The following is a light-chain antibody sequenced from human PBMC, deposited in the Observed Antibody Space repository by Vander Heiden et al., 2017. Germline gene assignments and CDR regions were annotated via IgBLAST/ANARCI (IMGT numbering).Light chain of an antibody. CDR3: QAGDSSSLVV. CDR1: NIGSKN. V-gene: IGLV3-21*02. CDR2: NGS. J-gene: IGLJ2*01. Sequence: SSALTPPPSVSVAPGQTARITCGGNNIGSKNVHWYQQKPGRAPVLIVYNGSDRPSGSPERFSGSNSGNTATLTISRVEAGDEADYYCQAGDSSSLVVFGGGTKVTVL.